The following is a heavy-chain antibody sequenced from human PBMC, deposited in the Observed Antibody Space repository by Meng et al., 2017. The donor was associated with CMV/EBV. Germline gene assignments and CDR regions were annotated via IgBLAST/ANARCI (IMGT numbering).Heavy chain of an antibody. J-gene: IGHJ4*02. V-gene: IGHV4-34*01. CDR2: INHSGST. D-gene: IGHD6-19*01. CDR3: ARDPQSIAVAGTGDY. Sequence: SETLSLTCAVYGGSFSGYYWSWIRQPPGKGLEWIGEINHSGSTNYNPPLKSRVTISVDTSKNQFSLKLSSVTAADTAVYYCARDPQSIAVAGTGDYWGQGTLVTVSS. CDR1: GGSFSGYY.